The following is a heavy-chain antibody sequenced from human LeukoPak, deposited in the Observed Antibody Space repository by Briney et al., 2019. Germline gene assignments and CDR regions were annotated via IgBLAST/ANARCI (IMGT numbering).Heavy chain of an antibody. D-gene: IGHD1-26*01. J-gene: IGHJ3*02. CDR3: ASIGANAFDN. CDR1: GGSISSYY. CDR2: ISYSGST. Sequence: SETLSLTCTVSGGSISSYYWSWIRQPPGKGLEWIGYISYSGSTNYNPSLKNRVTVSVDTSKNHFSLKLSSVTAADTAIYYCASIGANAFDNWGQGTMVTVSS. V-gene: IGHV4-59*01.